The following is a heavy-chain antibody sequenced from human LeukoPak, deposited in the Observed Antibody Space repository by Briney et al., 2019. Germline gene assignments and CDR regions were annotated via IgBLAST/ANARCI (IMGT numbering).Heavy chain of an antibody. CDR1: GYTFTGYY. V-gene: IGHV1-2*02. J-gene: IGHJ4*02. D-gene: IGHD3-3*01. Sequence: ASVTVSCKASGYTFTGYYMHWVRQAPGQGLEWMGWTNPNSGGTNYAQKFQGRVTMTRDTSISTAYMELSRLRSDDTAVYYCAREQGAITIFGVVTRPVFDYWGQGTLVTVSS. CDR3: AREQGAITIFGVVTRPVFDY. CDR2: TNPNSGGT.